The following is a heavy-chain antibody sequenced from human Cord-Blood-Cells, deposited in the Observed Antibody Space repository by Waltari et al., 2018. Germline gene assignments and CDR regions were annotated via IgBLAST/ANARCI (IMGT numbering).Heavy chain of an antibody. CDR1: GDSVPSHSAA. Sequence: QVQLQQSGPGLVKPSQTLSLTCAISGDSVPSHSAAWNLIRQSPSRGLEWLGRTYYRSKWYNDYAVSVKSRITINPDTSKNQFSLQLNSVTPEDTAVYYCARGLRVAAHLTLDYWGQGTLVTVSS. CDR3: ARGLRVAAHLTLDY. CDR2: TYYRSKWYN. J-gene: IGHJ4*02. D-gene: IGHD6-6*01. V-gene: IGHV6-1*01.